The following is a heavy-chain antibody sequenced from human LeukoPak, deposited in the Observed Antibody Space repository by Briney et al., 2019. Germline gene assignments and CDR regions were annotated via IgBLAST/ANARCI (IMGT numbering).Heavy chain of an antibody. J-gene: IGHJ4*02. CDR1: GGSISSGGYY. CDR3: GGVVRDFSGGRCYSNQVDY. CDR2: IYYSGST. V-gene: IGHV4-31*03. D-gene: IGHD2-15*01. Sequence: SQTLSLTCTVSGGSISSGGYYWSWIRQHPGKGLEWIGYIYYSGSTYYNPSLKSRVTISVDTSKNQFSLKLSSVTAADTAVYYCGGVVRDFSGGRCYSNQVDYWGQGTLVNGSS.